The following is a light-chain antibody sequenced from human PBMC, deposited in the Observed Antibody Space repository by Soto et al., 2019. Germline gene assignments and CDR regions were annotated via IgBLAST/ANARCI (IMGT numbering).Light chain of an antibody. Sequence: IQMTQAPSSLSASIRDRVTISCRASQSISSYLNWYQQKPGKAPKLLIYAASSLQSGVPSRFSGSGSGTDFTLTISTLEPEDFAVYTCEQHGSSPITFGHGTRLEIK. J-gene: IGKJ5*01. CDR1: QSISSY. CDR2: AAS. V-gene: IGKV1-39*01. CDR3: EQHGSSPIT.